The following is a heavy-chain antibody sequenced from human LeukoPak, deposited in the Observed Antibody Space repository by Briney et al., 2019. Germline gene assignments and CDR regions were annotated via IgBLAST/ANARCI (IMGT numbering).Heavy chain of an antibody. V-gene: IGHV4-34*01. J-gene: IGHJ6*03. CDR2: INHSGST. Sequence: SETLSLTCAVYGGSFSGYYWSWIRQPPGKGLEWIGEINHSGSTNYNPSLKSRVTISVDTSKNQFSLKLSSVTAADTAVYYCARRRNYYYYYMVVWGKGTTVTVSS. CDR1: GGSFSGYY. D-gene: IGHD5-24*01. CDR3: ARRRNYYYYYMVV.